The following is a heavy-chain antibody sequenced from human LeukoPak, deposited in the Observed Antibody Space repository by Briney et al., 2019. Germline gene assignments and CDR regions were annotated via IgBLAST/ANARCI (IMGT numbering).Heavy chain of an antibody. CDR3: AADPYDYGDYVLGY. CDR2: IVVGSGNT. Sequence: ASVTVSCKASGFTFTSSAVQWVRQARGQRLEWIGWIVVGSGNTNYAQKFQERVTITRDVSTSTAYMELSSLRSEDTAVYYCAADPYDYGDYVLGYWGQGTLVTVSS. D-gene: IGHD4-17*01. J-gene: IGHJ4*02. CDR1: GFTFTSSA. V-gene: IGHV1-58*01.